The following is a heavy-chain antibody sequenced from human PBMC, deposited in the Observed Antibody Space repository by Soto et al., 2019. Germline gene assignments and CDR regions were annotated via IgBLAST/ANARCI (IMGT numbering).Heavy chain of an antibody. J-gene: IGHJ3*02. Sequence: PSQTLSLTCAISGDSVSSNSAAWNWIRQSPSRGLEWLGRTYYRSKWYNDYAVSVKSRITINPDTSKNQFSLQLNSVTPEDTAVYYCARVSFSRLLWFGEYKTPDAFDIWGQGTMVTVSS. V-gene: IGHV6-1*01. CDR2: TYYRSKWYN. CDR1: GDSVSSNSAA. D-gene: IGHD3-10*01. CDR3: ARVSFSRLLWFGEYKTPDAFDI.